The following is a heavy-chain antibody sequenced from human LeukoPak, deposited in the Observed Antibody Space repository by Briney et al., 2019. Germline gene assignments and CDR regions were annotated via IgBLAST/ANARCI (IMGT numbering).Heavy chain of an antibody. D-gene: IGHD3-22*01. CDR2: ISPYNGHT. V-gene: IGHV1-18*01. Sequence: ASVKVSCKAFGYTFTNYDINWVRQAPGQGLEWMAWISPYNGHTNFAQKVQDRVTMTTDTSTSTAYMELRSLRSDDTAVYYCARENRRGYYDSSGYYDYWGQGTLVTVSS. CDR1: GYTFTNYD. J-gene: IGHJ4*02. CDR3: ARENRRGYYDSSGYYDY.